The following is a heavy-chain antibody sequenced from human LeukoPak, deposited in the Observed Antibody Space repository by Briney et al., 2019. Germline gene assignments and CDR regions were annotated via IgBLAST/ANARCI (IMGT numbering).Heavy chain of an antibody. Sequence: PGGSLRLSCPASGFTFSDYSMSWVRQAPGKGLEWVSSISSSSDYIYYADSVKGRFTISRDNARNSLYLQMNSLRAEDTAVYYCARGGHGDAIDYWGQGTLVTVSS. J-gene: IGHJ4*02. CDR1: GFTFSDYS. V-gene: IGHV3-21*01. CDR3: ARGGHGDAIDY. D-gene: IGHD4-17*01. CDR2: ISSSSDYI.